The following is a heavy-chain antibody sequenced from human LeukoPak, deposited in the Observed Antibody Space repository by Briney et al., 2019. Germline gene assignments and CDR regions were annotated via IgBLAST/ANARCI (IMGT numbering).Heavy chain of an antibody. V-gene: IGHV3-48*04. CDR2: ISGSGSII. CDR1: RFTFSNYS. Sequence: GGSLRLSCAASRFTFSNYSMHWVRQAPGKGLEWISYISGSGSIIYYADSVKGRFTISRDNAKNSLYLQMNSLRAEDTAVYYCARIWFGELEDYPDIFAWDYWGQGTLVTVSS. CDR3: ARIWFGELEDYPDIFAWDY. J-gene: IGHJ4*02. D-gene: IGHD3-10*01.